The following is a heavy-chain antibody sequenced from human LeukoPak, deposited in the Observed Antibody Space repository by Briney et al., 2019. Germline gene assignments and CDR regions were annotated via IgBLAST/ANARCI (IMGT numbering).Heavy chain of an antibody. V-gene: IGHV1-2*02. CDR1: GYTFTDYS. J-gene: IGHJ4*02. CDR3: ARVGVEGASCYDY. Sequence: ASVKVSCKASGYTFTDYSMHWVRQAPGRGLEWMGWINPNSGDTNYAQKFQGRVTITRDTSISTAYVELSRLRSDDTAVYYCARVGVEGASCYDYWGQGTLVTVSS. CDR2: INPNSGDT. D-gene: IGHD2-2*01.